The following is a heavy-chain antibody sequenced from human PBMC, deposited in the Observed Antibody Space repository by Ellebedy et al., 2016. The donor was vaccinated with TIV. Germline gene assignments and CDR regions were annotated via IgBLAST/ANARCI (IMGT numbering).Heavy chain of an antibody. CDR3: ARLPTRRDYYYYYGMDV. V-gene: IGHV1-18*01. Sequence: ASVKVSCXASGYTFTSYGISWVRQAPGQGLEWMGWISAYNGNTNYAQKLQGRVTMTTDTSTSTAYMELRSLRSDDTAVYYCARLPTRRDYYYYYGMDVWGQGTTVTVSS. CDR1: GYTFTSYG. J-gene: IGHJ6*02. D-gene: IGHD5-12*01. CDR2: ISAYNGNT.